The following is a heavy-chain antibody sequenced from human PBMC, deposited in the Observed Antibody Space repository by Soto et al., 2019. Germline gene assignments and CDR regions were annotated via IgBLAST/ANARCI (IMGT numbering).Heavy chain of an antibody. CDR2: ISYDGSNK. J-gene: IGHJ6*02. Sequence: PVGSLRLSCAASGFTFSSYGMHWVRQAPGKGLEWVAVISYDGSNKYYADSVKGRFTISRDNSKNTLYLQMNSLRAEDTAVYYCEKDTGRWYYDFWSGYYTGRYYYYGMDVWGQGTTVT. CDR1: GFTFSSYG. D-gene: IGHD3-3*01. CDR3: EKDTGRWYYDFWSGYYTGRYYYYGMDV. V-gene: IGHV3-30*18.